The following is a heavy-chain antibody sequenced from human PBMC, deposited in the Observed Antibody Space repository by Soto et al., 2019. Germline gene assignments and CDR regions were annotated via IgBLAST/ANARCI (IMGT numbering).Heavy chain of an antibody. Sequence: QVQLQESGPGLVKPSGTLSLTCAVSGGSISSSNWWSWVRQPPGKGLEWIGEIYHSGSTNSNPSLMSRVTISVDKSQNQFSLKLSSVTAADTAVYYCARGRLLWFGEDEQVLDVWGQGTTVTVSS. J-gene: IGHJ6*02. CDR3: ARGRLLWFGEDEQVLDV. CDR2: IYHSGST. D-gene: IGHD3-10*01. V-gene: IGHV4-4*02. CDR1: GGSISSSNW.